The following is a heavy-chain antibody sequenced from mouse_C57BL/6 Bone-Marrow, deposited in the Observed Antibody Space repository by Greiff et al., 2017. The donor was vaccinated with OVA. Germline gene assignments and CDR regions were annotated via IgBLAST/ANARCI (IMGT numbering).Heavy chain of an antibody. CDR1: GYAFSSSW. J-gene: IGHJ3*01. Sequence: VQGVESGPELVKPGASVKISCKASGYAFSSSWMNWVKQRPGKGLEWIGRIYPGDGDTNYNGKFKGKATLTADKSSSTAYMQLSSLTSEDSAVYFCAREIRRGWFAYWGQGTLVTVSA. D-gene: IGHD2-12*01. V-gene: IGHV1-82*01. CDR2: IYPGDGDT. CDR3: AREIRRGWFAY.